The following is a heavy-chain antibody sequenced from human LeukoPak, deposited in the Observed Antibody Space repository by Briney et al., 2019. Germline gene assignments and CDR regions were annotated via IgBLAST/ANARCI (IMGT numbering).Heavy chain of an antibody. CDR1: GGTFSSYA. CDR3: ARAHYVDTAMVTGWFDP. CDR2: IITILGIA. Sequence: SVKVSCKASGGTFSSYAISWVRQAPGQGLEWMGRIITILGIAKYAQKFQGRVTITADKSTSTAYMELSSLRSEDTAVYYCARAHYVDTAMVTGWFDPWGQGTLVTVS. J-gene: IGHJ5*02. V-gene: IGHV1-69*04. D-gene: IGHD5-18*01.